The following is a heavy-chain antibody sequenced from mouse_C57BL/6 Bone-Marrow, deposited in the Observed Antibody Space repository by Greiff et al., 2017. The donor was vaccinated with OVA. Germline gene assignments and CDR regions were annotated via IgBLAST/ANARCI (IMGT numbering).Heavy chain of an antibody. V-gene: IGHV5-6*01. Sequence: EVQLQQSGGDLVKPGGSLKLSCAASGFTFSSYGMSWVRQTPDKRLEWVATISSGGSYTYYPDSVKGRFTISRDNAKNTLYLQMSSLKSEDTAMYYCARQNLYFDYWGQGTTLTVSS. CDR1: GFTFSSYG. J-gene: IGHJ2*01. CDR3: ARQNLYFDY. CDR2: ISSGGSYT.